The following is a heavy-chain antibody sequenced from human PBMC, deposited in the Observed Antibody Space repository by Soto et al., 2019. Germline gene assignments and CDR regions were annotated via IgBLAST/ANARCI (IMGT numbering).Heavy chain of an antibody. CDR2: IYYSGST. V-gene: IGHV4-31*03. J-gene: IGHJ4*02. Sequence: SETLSLTCTVSGGSISSSSYYWSWIRQHPGKGLEWIGYIYYSGSTYYNPSLKSRVTISVDTPKNQFSLKLSSVTAADTAVYYCARDPSASGSYFDYWGQGTLVTVSS. CDR3: ARDPSASGSYFDY. CDR1: GGSISSSSYY. D-gene: IGHD3-10*01.